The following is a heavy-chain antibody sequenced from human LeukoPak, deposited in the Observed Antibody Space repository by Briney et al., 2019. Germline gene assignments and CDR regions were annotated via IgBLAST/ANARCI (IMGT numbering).Heavy chain of an antibody. Sequence: SETLSLTCAVSGGSISSSNWWSWVRQPPGKGLEWIGEIYHSGSTNYNPSLKSRVTISVDKSKNQFSLKLSSVTAADTAVYYCARGMRYSSSRPYFDYWGQGTLVTVSS. V-gene: IGHV4-4*02. D-gene: IGHD6-19*01. CDR3: ARGMRYSSSRPYFDY. CDR1: GGSISSSNW. CDR2: IYHSGST. J-gene: IGHJ4*02.